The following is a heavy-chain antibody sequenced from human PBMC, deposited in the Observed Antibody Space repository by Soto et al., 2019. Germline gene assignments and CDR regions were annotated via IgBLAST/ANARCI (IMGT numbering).Heavy chain of an antibody. V-gene: IGHV3-15*01. CDR2: IKSKTDGGTT. D-gene: IGHD3-3*01. Sequence: EVQLVESGGGLVKPGGSLRLSCEASGFTFSNAWMSWVRQAPGKGLEWVGRIKSKTDGGTTDYAAPVKGRFTISRDDSKNTLYLQMNSLKTEDTAVYYCTTDTTPDTIFGVVIRYWGQGTLVTVSS. CDR3: TTDTTPDTIFGVVIRY. J-gene: IGHJ4*02. CDR1: GFTFSNAW.